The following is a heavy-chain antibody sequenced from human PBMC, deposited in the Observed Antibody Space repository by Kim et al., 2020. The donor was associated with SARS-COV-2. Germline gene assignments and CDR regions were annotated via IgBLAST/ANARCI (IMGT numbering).Heavy chain of an antibody. CDR3: AKDGGSWGSGSYLDY. CDR1: GFTFSSYG. D-gene: IGHD3-10*01. CDR2: IWYDGSNK. Sequence: GGSLRLSCAASGFTFSSYGMHWVRQAPGKGLEWVAVIWYDGSNKYYADSVKGRFTISRDNSKNTLYLQMNSLRAEDTAVYYCAKDGGSWGSGSYLDYWGQGTLVTVSS. V-gene: IGHV3-33*06. J-gene: IGHJ4*02.